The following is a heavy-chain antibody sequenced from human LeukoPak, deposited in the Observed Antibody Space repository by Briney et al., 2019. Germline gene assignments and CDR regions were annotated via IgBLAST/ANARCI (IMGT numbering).Heavy chain of an antibody. CDR2: IWYDGSNK. D-gene: IGHD6-19*01. CDR3: AKEGRVAVAGTTFHFDY. Sequence: GGSLRLSCAASGFTFSTYGMHWVRQAPGKGLEWVTFIWYDGSNKYYADSVKGRFTISRDNSKNTLYLQMNSLRAEDTAVYYCAKEGRVAVAGTTFHFDYWGQGTLVTVSS. V-gene: IGHV3-30*02. CDR1: GFTFSTYG. J-gene: IGHJ4*02.